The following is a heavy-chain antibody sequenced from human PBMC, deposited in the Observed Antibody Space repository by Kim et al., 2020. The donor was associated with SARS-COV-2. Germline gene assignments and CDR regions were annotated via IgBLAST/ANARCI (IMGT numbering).Heavy chain of an antibody. V-gene: IGHV3-15*01. CDR1: GFTFSNAW. J-gene: IGHJ3*02. Sequence: GGSLRLSCAASGFTFSNAWMSWVRQAPGKGLEWVGRIKSKTDGGTTDYAAPVKGRFTISRDDSKNTLYLQMNSLKTEDTAVYYCTTDPLNPLWFGELLRAFDIWGQGTMVTVSS. D-gene: IGHD3-10*01. CDR3: TTDPLNPLWFGELLRAFDI. CDR2: IKSKTDGGTT.